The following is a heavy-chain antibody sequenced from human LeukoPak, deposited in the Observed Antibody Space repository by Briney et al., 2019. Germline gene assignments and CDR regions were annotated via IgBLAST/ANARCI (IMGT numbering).Heavy chain of an antibody. J-gene: IGHJ4*02. V-gene: IGHV1-2*02. Sequence: GASVKVSCKASGYTFTGYYMHWVRQAPGQGLEWMGWINPNSGGTNYAQKFQGRVTMTRDTSVSTAYMELSRLRSDDTAVYYCAFFEYSSSSSHYWGQGTLVTVSS. CDR3: AFFEYSSSSSHY. CDR2: INPNSGGT. CDR1: GYTFTGYY. D-gene: IGHD6-6*01.